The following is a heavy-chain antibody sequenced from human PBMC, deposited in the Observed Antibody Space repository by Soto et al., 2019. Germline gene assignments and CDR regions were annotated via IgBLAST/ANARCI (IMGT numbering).Heavy chain of an antibody. CDR2: IYYSGST. CDR1: GGSISSYY. Sequence: SETLSLTCTVSGGSISSYYWSWIRQPPGKGLEWIGYIYYSGSTNYNRSLKSRVTISVDTSKNQFSLKLSSVTAADTAVYYCARDRITIFGVVILHDAFDIWGQGTMVTVSS. CDR3: ARDRITIFGVVILHDAFDI. V-gene: IGHV4-59*01. J-gene: IGHJ3*02. D-gene: IGHD3-3*01.